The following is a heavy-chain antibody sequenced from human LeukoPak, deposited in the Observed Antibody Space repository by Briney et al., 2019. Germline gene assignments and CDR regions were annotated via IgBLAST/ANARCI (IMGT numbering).Heavy chain of an antibody. CDR3: ARGGSPYSSSSSFDY. Sequence: SETLSLTCTVSGGSISSYYWSWIRQTPGKGLEWIGNIFDSGDTNYNPSLQSRVTISVDTSKNQFSLKLSSVTAADTAVYYCARGGSPYSSSSSFDYWGQGTLVTVSS. CDR1: GGSISSYY. D-gene: IGHD6-6*01. J-gene: IGHJ4*02. V-gene: IGHV4-59*08. CDR2: IFDSGDT.